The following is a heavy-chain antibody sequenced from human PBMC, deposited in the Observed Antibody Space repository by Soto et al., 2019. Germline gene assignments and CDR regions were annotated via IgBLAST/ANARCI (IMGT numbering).Heavy chain of an antibody. D-gene: IGHD4-17*01. V-gene: IGHV4-34*01. CDR2: INHSGST. CDR1: GGSFSGYY. J-gene: IGHJ4*02. Sequence: LSETLSLTCAVYGGSFSGYYWSWIRQPPGKGLEWIGEINHSGSTNYNPSLKSRVTISVDTSKNQFSLKLSSVTAADTAVYYCARVRYAYFNYWGQEPLATFP. CDR3: ARVRYAYFNY.